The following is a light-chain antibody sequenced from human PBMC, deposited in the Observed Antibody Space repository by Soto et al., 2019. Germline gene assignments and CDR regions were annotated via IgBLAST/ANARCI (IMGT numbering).Light chain of an antibody. CDR2: EVN. Sequence: QSALTQPPSASGSPGQSVTISCAGTSSDVGYYDYVSWYQQHPGKAPKLMIWEVNKWAAGVPDRFSASKSGNTASLTVFGLQAEDEADYYCSSYTATDNSVVFGGGTKVTVL. J-gene: IGLJ2*01. CDR1: SSDVGYYDY. CDR3: SSYTATDNSVV. V-gene: IGLV2-8*01.